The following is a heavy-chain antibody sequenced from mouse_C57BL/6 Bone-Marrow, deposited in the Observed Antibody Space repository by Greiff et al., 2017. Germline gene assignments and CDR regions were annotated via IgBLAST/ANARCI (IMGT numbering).Heavy chain of an antibody. CDR3: ARPHYYGSSYVHFDV. D-gene: IGHD1-1*01. Sequence: QVQLKESGAELARPGASVKLSCKASGYTFTSYGISWVKQRTGQGLEWIGEIYPRSGNTYYNEKFKGKATLTADKSPSTAYMELRSLTSEDSAVYFCARPHYYGSSYVHFDVWGTGTTVTVSS. V-gene: IGHV1-81*01. J-gene: IGHJ1*03. CDR1: GYTFTSYG. CDR2: IYPRSGNT.